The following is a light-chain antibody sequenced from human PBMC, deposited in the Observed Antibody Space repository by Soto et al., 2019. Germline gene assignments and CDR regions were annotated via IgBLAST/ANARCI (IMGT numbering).Light chain of an antibody. CDR2: SNN. Sequence: QSVLTQPPSASGTPGQRVTISCSGSISNVGSNYVYWYQQLPGTAPKLLIDSNNQRPSGVPDRFSGSKSGTSASLAISGLRSEDEADYYCAAWDDSLSGPGFGGGTKLTVL. CDR3: AAWDDSLSGPG. J-gene: IGLJ3*02. V-gene: IGLV1-47*02. CDR1: ISNVGSNY.